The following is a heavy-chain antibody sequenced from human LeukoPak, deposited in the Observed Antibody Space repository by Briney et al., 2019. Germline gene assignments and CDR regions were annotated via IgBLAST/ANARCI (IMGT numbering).Heavy chain of an antibody. Sequence: GRSRRLSCAASGFTFSSYGMHWVRQAPSKGLEWVAFIRYDGSNKYYADSVKGRFTISRDNSKITLYLQMNSLRAEDTAVYYCAKDRGMQLVSYFDFWGQGTLVTVSS. CDR2: IRYDGSNK. D-gene: IGHD6-6*01. CDR3: AKDRGMQLVSYFDF. CDR1: GFTFSSYG. J-gene: IGHJ4*02. V-gene: IGHV3-30*02.